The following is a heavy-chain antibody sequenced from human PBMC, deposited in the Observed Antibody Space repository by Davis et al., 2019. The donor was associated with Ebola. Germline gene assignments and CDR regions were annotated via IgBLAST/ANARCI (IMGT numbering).Heavy chain of an antibody. J-gene: IGHJ6*02. V-gene: IGHV3-11*06. D-gene: IGHD5-18*01. CDR1: GFTFSDYY. CDR3: ARGPDTALYYYGMDV. CDR2: LSSSSSYT. Sequence: GESLKISCAASGFTFSDYYMSWIRQAPGKGLEWVSYLSSSSSYTNYADSVKGRFTISRDNAKNSLYLQMNSLRAEDTAVYYCARGPDTALYYYGMDVWGQGTTVTVSS.